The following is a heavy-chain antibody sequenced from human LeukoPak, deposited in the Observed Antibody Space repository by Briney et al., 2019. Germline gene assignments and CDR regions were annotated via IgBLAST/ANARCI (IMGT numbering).Heavy chain of an antibody. CDR2: ISYDGSNK. D-gene: IGHD6-19*01. J-gene: IGHJ6*02. CDR1: GFTFSSYG. CDR3: AKDHVAMAAYYYYGMDV. Sequence: GGSLRLSCAASGFTFSSYGMHWVRQAPGKGLEWVAVISYDGSNKYYADSVKGRFTISRDNSKNTLYLQMNSLRAEDTAVYYCAKDHVAMAAYYYYGMDVWGQGTTVTVSS. V-gene: IGHV3-30*18.